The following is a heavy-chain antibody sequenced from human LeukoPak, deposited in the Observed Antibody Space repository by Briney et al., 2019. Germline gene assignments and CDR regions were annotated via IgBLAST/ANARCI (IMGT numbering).Heavy chain of an antibody. J-gene: IGHJ4*02. CDR1: GFTFSSYV. V-gene: IGHV3-23*01. CDR2: ISGSGGNT. Sequence: PGGSLRLSCAASGFTFSSYVMSWVRQAPGKGLEWVSAISGSGGNTYYADSVKGRFTISRDNSKNTLYLQINSLRAEDTAVYYCAKDNRYCSSPNCYFDYWGQGTLVTVSS. D-gene: IGHD2-2*01. CDR3: AKDNRYCSSPNCYFDY.